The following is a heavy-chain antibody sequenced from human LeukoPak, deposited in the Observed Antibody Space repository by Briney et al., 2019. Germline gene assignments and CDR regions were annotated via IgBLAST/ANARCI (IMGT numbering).Heavy chain of an antibody. V-gene: IGHV1-8*01. J-gene: IGHJ6*02. CDR2: MNPNSGNT. D-gene: IGHD5-18*01. Sequence: ASVKVSCKASGYTFTSYDINWVRQATGQGLEWMGWMNPNSGNTGYAQKFQGRVTMTRNTSISTAYMELSSLRSEDTAVYYCARARGAMVLYYYYYYGMDVWGQGTTVTVS. CDR3: ARARGAMVLYYYYYYGMDV. CDR1: GYTFTSYD.